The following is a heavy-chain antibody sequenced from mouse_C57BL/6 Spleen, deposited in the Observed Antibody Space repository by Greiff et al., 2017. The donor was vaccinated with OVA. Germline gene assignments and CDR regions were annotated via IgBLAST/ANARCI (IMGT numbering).Heavy chain of an antibody. D-gene: IGHD1-1*01. V-gene: IGHV1-50*01. CDR3: ARRGLTTTVVVDY. CDR1: GYTFTSYW. J-gene: IGHJ2*01. CDR2: IDPSDSYT. Sequence: QVQLQQPGAELVKPGASVKLSCKASGYTFTSYWMQWVKQRPGQGLEWIGEIDPSDSYTNYNQKFKGKATLTVDTSSSTAYMQLSSLTSEDSAVYYCARRGLTTTVVVDYWGQGTTLTVSS.